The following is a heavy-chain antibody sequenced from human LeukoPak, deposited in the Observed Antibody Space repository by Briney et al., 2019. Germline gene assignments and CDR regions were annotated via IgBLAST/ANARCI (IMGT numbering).Heavy chain of an antibody. CDR3: ARAPRILDS. CDR1: GASITTYY. J-gene: IGHJ4*02. V-gene: IGHV4-4*09. CDR2: NYNDIA. Sequence: SETLSLTCTVSGASITTYYWTSIPQAPGKRLEFIAYNYNDIANCNPTLKSRATISIDAFKMQVSLRLSTVAAADTAVYYGARAPRILDSWGQGTLVTVSS.